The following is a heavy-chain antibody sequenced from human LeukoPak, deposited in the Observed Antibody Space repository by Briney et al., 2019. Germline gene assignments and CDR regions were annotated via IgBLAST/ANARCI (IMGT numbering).Heavy chain of an antibody. V-gene: IGHV4-39*01. Sequence: SETLSLTCAVSGGSISSSSYYWGWIRQPPGKGLEWIGSIYYSGSTYYNPSLKSRVTISVDTSKNQFSLKLSSVTAADTAVYYCASPNQYYDFWSGPYYMDVWGKGTTVTVSS. D-gene: IGHD3-3*01. CDR1: GGSISSSSYY. CDR3: ASPNQYYDFWSGPYYMDV. CDR2: IYYSGST. J-gene: IGHJ6*03.